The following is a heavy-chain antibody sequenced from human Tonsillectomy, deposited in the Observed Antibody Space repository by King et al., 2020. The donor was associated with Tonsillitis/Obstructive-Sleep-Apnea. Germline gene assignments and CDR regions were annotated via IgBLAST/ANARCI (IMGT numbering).Heavy chain of an antibody. Sequence: VQLVESGGGVVQPGRSLRLSCAASGFTFSSYVMHWVRQGPGKGLEWVAVISNDGTNKYHADSVKGRFTIXRDNSKNTLYLQMNSLRAEDTAVYYCARDYXGDRGAFDIWGQXTXVTVSX. CDR2: ISNDGTNK. V-gene: IGHV3-30*04. CDR1: GFTFSSYV. CDR3: ARDYXGDRGAFDI. J-gene: IGHJ3*02. D-gene: IGHD3-16*01.